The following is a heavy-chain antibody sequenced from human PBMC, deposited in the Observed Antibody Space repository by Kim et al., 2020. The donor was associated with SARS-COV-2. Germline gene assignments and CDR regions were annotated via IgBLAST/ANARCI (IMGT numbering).Heavy chain of an antibody. CDR1: GFTFSSYG. V-gene: IGHV3-30*18. CDR3: AKDAHDY. J-gene: IGHJ4*02. Sequence: GGSLRLSCAASGFTFSSYGMHWVRQAPGKGLEWVAVISYDGSNKYYADSVKGRFTISRDNSKKTLYLQMNSLRAEDTAVYYCAKDAHDYWGQGTLVTVSS. CDR2: ISYDGSNK.